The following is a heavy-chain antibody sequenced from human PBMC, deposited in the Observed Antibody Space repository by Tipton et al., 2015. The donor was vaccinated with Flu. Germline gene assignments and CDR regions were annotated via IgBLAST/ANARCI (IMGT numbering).Heavy chain of an antibody. D-gene: IGHD2-15*01. V-gene: IGHV4-59*01. CDR2: IYYSGST. CDR1: GGSISSYY. J-gene: IGHJ3*02. Sequence: TLSLTCTVSGGSISSYYWSWIRQPPGKGLEWIGYIYYSGSTNYNPSLKSRVTISVDTSKSQFSLKLSSVTAADTAVYYCARDVGAFDIWGQGTMVTVSS. CDR3: ARDVGAFDI.